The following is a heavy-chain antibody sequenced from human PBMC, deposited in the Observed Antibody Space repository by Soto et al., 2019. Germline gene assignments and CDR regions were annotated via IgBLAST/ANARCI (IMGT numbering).Heavy chain of an antibody. CDR2: ISAYNGKT. Sequence: QVQLVQSGGEVKKPGASVKLSCTASGYTFTSYGISWVRQAPGQGLEWMGWISAYNGKTNYAQNVQGRVTMTIDTXPRTAYMDLRSLRSDDTAVYYCARGGDVNYYHGMDVWGQGTTVTVSS. D-gene: IGHD5-12*01. CDR3: ARGGDVNYYHGMDV. CDR1: GYTFTSYG. J-gene: IGHJ6*02. V-gene: IGHV1-18*01.